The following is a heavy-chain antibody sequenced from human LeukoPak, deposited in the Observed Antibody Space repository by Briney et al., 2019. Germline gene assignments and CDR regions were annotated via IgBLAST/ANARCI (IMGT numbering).Heavy chain of an antibody. D-gene: IGHD5-12*01. Sequence: PGGSLRLSCVVSGFTFSTHGFQWVRQAPGKRLEWVSVIWHDGGRKEYADSVRGRFTISRDNSNLYLQMNSLRAEDTAIYYCARDIGNSGFNLDYWGQGTPVTVSS. V-gene: IGHV3-33*01. CDR2: IWHDGGRK. CDR1: GFTFSTHG. CDR3: ARDIGNSGFNLDY. J-gene: IGHJ4*02.